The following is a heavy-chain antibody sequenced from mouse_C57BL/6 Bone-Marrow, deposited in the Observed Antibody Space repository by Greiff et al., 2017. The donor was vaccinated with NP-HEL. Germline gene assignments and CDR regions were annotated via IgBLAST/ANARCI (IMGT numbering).Heavy chain of an antibody. CDR2: ISYDGSN. J-gene: IGHJ3*01. D-gene: IGHD2-4*01. Sequence: ESGPGLVKPSQSLSLTCSVTGYSITSGYYWNWIRQFPGNKLEWMGYISYDGSNNYNPSLKNRISITRDTSKNQFFLKLNSVTTEDTATYYCARADYLWGQETLVTVSA. V-gene: IGHV3-6*01. CDR3: ARADYL. CDR1: GYSITSGYY.